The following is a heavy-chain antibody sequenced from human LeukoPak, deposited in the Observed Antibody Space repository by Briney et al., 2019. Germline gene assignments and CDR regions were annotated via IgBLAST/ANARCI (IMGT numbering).Heavy chain of an antibody. J-gene: IGHJ4*02. D-gene: IGHD5-18*01. CDR1: GFTFSSYG. CDR3: ANRGYSYGNDY. Sequence: GGSLRLSCAASGFTFSSYGMHWVRQAPGKGLEWVSAISGSGGSTYYADSVKGRFTISRDNSKNTLYLQMNSLRAEDTAVYYCANRGYSYGNDYWGQGTLVTVSS. V-gene: IGHV3-23*01. CDR2: ISGSGGST.